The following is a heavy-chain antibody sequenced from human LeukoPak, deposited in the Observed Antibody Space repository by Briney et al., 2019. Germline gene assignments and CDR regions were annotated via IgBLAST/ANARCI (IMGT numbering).Heavy chain of an antibody. J-gene: IGHJ4*02. Sequence: GGSLRLSCAASGFTFSTYWMSWVRQAPGKGLEWVANINQDGNQKRYVDSVQGRFTISRDNTKNSLFLQMNSLRAEDTAVYYCARLKDDVTKLDYWGQGTLVTVSS. D-gene: IGHD2-8*01. CDR1: GFTFSTYW. CDR2: INQDGNQK. CDR3: ARLKDDVTKLDY. V-gene: IGHV3-7*01.